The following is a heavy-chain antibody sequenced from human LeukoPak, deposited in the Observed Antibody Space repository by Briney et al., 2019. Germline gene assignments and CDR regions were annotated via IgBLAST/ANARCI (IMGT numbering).Heavy chain of an antibody. CDR2: IYYSGTT. CDR3: ARLQGTGIAAAGIFDY. Sequence: PSETLSLTCTVSGGSFSSSDYYWGWIRQPPGKGLEWIGSIYYSGTTYYNPSLKSRVTISVDTSKNQFSLKLSSVTAADTAVYYCARLQGTGIAAAGIFDYWGQGTLVTVSS. CDR1: GGSFSSSDYY. V-gene: IGHV4-39*07. D-gene: IGHD6-13*01. J-gene: IGHJ4*02.